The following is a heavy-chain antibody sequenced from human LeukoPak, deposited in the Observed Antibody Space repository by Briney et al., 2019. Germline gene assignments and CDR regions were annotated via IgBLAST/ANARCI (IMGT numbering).Heavy chain of an antibody. Sequence: GGSLRLSCAASGFTFSSYAMSWVRQAPGKGLEWVSAISGSGGSTYYADSVKGRLTISRDNCKNTRYLQMSSLRAEDTAVYDCAKTNWNYTNNWFDPWGQGTLVTVSS. V-gene: IGHV3-23*01. J-gene: IGHJ5*02. CDR1: GFTFSSYA. D-gene: IGHD1-7*01. CDR3: AKTNWNYTNNWFDP. CDR2: ISGSGGST.